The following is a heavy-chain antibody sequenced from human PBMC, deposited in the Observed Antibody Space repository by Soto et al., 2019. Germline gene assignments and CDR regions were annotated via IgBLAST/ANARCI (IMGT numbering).Heavy chain of an antibody. D-gene: IGHD6-19*01. V-gene: IGHV4-34*01. CDR3: ARLASGWQYYYFDF. Sequence: QVQLQQWGAGLLKPSETLSLTCAVYGGSFSPYFWSWIRQPPEKGLEWIGEINHRGSTNYNPSLTRRATLSVDTSKNQVPLKLTSVTAADTAVYYCARLASGWQYYYFDFWGRGTPVTVSS. CDR1: GGSFSPYF. CDR2: INHRGST. J-gene: IGHJ2*01.